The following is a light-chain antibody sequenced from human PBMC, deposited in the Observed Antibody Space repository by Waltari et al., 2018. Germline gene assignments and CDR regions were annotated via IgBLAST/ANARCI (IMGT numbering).Light chain of an antibody. V-gene: IGLV2-23*02. J-gene: IGLJ3*02. CDR2: DVS. CDR1: SRDIGRYDI. Sequence: QSALTQPASVSGSPGQSVTISCTGASRDIGRYDIVSWYQQHPGNAPKLIICDVSKRPSGVSDRFSGSKSGDTASLTISGLQFKDEADYYCCSYAGNYIWVFGGGTRLTVL. CDR3: CSYAGNYIWV.